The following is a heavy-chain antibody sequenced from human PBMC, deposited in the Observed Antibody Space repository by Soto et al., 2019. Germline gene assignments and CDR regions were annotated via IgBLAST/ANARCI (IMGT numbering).Heavy chain of an antibody. D-gene: IGHD6-13*01. Sequence: EVQLVESGGGLVQPGGSLKLSCAASGFTFSGSAMHWVRQASGKGLEWVGRIRRKANSYATAYAASVKGRFTISRDDSKNTAYRQMNSLTTEDTAVYYCTRLAPYSSRNNWFAPWGQGTLVTVSS. CDR3: TRLAPYSSRNNWFAP. J-gene: IGHJ5*02. CDR2: IRRKANSYAT. CDR1: GFTFSGSA. V-gene: IGHV3-73*01.